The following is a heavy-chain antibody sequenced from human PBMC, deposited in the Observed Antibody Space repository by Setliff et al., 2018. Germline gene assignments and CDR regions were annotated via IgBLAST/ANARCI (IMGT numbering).Heavy chain of an antibody. V-gene: IGHV4-31*03. CDR1: GVSLTSSHFY. D-gene: IGHD2-2*03. J-gene: IGHJ6*04. CDR3: AMDQGVV. Sequence: LSLTCSVSGVSLTSSHFYWSWIRQRPGKGLEWIGKIDYRGSTRYNPSLETRVSMSVDTSKNQFSLRLASVTDADTAVYYCAMDQGVVWGKGTTVTVSS. CDR2: IDYRGST.